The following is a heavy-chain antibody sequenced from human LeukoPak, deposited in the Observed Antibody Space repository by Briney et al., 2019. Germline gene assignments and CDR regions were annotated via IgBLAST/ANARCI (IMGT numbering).Heavy chain of an antibody. V-gene: IGHV4-34*01. Sequence: SETLSLTCAVYGGSFSGYYWSWIRQPPGKGLEWIGEINHSGSTNYNPSLKSRVTISVDTSKNQFSLKLSSVTAADTAVYYCARFRDGSGLYFDYWGQGTLVTVSS. D-gene: IGHD2-15*01. J-gene: IGHJ4*02. CDR3: ARFRDGSGLYFDY. CDR1: GGSFSGYY. CDR2: INHSGST.